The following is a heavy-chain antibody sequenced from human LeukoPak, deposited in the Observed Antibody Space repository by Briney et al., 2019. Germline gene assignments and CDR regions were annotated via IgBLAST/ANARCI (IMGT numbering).Heavy chain of an antibody. CDR2: ISGSGGST. D-gene: IGHD6-19*01. V-gene: IGHV3-23*01. J-gene: IGHJ1*01. Sequence: GGSLRLSCAASGFTFSSYAMSWVRQAPGKGLEWASAISGSGGSTYYADSVKGRFTISRDNSKNTLYLQMNSLRAEDTAVYYCAKDRYSSGWYGKYFQHWGQGTLVTVSS. CDR3: AKDRYSSGWYGKYFQH. CDR1: GFTFSSYA.